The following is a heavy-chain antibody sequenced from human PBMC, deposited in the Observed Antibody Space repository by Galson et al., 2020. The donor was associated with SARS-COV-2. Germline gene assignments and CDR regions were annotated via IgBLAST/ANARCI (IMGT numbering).Heavy chain of an antibody. CDR3: ARDSLEWLDACEI. CDR1: GGSISSYY. J-gene: IGHJ3*02. CDR2: IYTSGST. D-gene: IGHD3-3*01. V-gene: IGHV4-4*07. Sequence: SQTLSLTCTVSGGSISSYYWSWIRQPAGKGLEWIGRIYTSGSTNYNTSLKSRVTMSVDTSKNQFSLKLSSVTAADTAVYYCARDSLEWLDACEIWGQGTMVTVSS.